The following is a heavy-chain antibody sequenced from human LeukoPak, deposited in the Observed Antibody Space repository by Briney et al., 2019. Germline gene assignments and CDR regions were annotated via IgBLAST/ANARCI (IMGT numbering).Heavy chain of an antibody. CDR3: ARDRGEGTDY. J-gene: IGHJ4*02. D-gene: IGHD3-16*01. CDR2: ISGSDDST. Sequence: PGGSLRLSCAASGFIFSNYAMSWVRQAPGKGLEWVSTISGSDDSTYYADSVRGRFTISRDNSKNTLYLQMNSLRAEDTAVYYCARDRGEGTDYWGQGTLVTVSS. CDR1: GFIFSNYA. V-gene: IGHV3-23*01.